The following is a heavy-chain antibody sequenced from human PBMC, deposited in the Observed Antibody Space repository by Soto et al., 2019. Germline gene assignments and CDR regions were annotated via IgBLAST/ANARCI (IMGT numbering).Heavy chain of an antibody. J-gene: IGHJ4*02. CDR2: TYYRSKWYN. V-gene: IGHV6-1*01. CDR3: ARNLVLWFGEVQYYFDY. D-gene: IGHD3-10*01. CDR1: GDSVSSNSAA. Sequence: SRTLSLTCAISGDSVSSNSAAWNWIRQSPSRGLEWLGRTYYRSKWYNDYAVSVKSRITINPDTSKNQFSLQLNSVTPEDAAVYYCARNLVLWFGEVQYYFDYWGQGTLVTVSS.